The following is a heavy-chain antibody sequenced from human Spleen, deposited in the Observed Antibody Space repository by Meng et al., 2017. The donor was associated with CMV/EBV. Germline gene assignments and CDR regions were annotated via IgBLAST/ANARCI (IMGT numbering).Heavy chain of an antibody. J-gene: IGHJ4*02. Sequence: GGSLRLSCAASGFSFSSYSMNWVRQAPGKGLECVSSISSSSGHIFYADSGKGRFTISRDNAKNSLYLQMNSLRAEDTAVYFCARDRGYGGNPQFDYWGQGTLVTVSS. CDR2: ISSSSGHI. V-gene: IGHV3-21*01. D-gene: IGHD4-23*01. CDR1: GFSFSSYS. CDR3: ARDRGYGGNPQFDY.